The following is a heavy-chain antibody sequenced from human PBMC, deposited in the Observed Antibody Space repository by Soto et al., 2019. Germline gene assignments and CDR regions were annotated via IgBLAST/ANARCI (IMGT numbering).Heavy chain of an antibody. CDR3: ARPTGNGGCSSTSCYVFYAFDI. V-gene: IGHV5-51*01. CDR2: IYPGDSDT. D-gene: IGHD2-2*01. J-gene: IGHJ3*02. CDR1: GYSFTSYW. Sequence: GESLKISCKGFGYSFTSYWIGWVRQMPGNGLEWMGIIYPGDSDTRYSPSFQGQVTISADKSISTAYLQWSSLKASDTAMYYCARPTGNGGCSSTSCYVFYAFDIWGQGTMVTVSS.